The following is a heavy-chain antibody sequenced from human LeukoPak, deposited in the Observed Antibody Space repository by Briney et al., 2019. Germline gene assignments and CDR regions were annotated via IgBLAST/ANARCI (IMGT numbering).Heavy chain of an antibody. CDR1: GYTFTSYY. V-gene: IGHV1-46*01. Sequence: ASVKVSCKASGYTFTSYYMHWVRQAPGQGLEWMGIINPSGGSTSYAQKFQGRVTMTRDTSTSTVYMELSSLRSEDTAVHYCARDRYYYDSSSYYDYWGQGTLVTVSS. CDR3: ARDRYYYDSSSYYDY. D-gene: IGHD3-22*01. J-gene: IGHJ4*02. CDR2: INPSGGST.